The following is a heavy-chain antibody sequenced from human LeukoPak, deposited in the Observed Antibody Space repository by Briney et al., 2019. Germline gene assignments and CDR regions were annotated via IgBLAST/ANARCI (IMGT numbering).Heavy chain of an antibody. Sequence: GGSLRPSCAASGFTFTYHAMNWVSQAPGKGLEWVSGISGGGANTYYTHSGTGRFTISRNNSKNKLYRQMTSLRAEDTALYYCAKGRYSGYGYFDYWGRGTLVTVSS. CDR1: GFTFTYHA. V-gene: IGHV3-23*01. J-gene: IGHJ4*02. CDR2: ISGGGANT. D-gene: IGHD5-12*01. CDR3: AKGRYSGYGYFDY.